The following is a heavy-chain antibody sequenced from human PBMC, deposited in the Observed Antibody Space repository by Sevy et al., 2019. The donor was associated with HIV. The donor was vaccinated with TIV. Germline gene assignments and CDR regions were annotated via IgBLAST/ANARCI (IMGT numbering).Heavy chain of an antibody. CDR2: INKDGSVK. V-gene: IGHV3-7*01. D-gene: IGHD6-13*01. CDR3: VKAIAKDGSF. J-gene: IGHJ4*02. Sequence: GGSLRLSCVASGFSLNNYWMNWVRQAPGKGLEWVANINKDGSVKYNVDSVRGRFTISRDNARNLVFLQMSSLRVDDSALYYCVKAIAKDGSFWGQGTLVTVSS. CDR1: GFSLNNYW.